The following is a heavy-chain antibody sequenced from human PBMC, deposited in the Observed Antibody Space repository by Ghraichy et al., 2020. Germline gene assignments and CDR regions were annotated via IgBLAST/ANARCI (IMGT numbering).Heavy chain of an antibody. CDR3: AKEHEYSSSQRYYGMDV. CDR1: GFTFSSSG. CDR2: ISYDGSNK. D-gene: IGHD6-6*01. V-gene: IGHV3-30*18. Sequence: GGSLRLSCAASGFTFSSSGMHWVRQAPGKGLEWVAVISYDGSNKYYADSVKGRFTISRDNSKNTLYLQMNSLRAEDTAVYYCAKEHEYSSSQRYYGMDVGGQGTTATVS. J-gene: IGHJ6*02.